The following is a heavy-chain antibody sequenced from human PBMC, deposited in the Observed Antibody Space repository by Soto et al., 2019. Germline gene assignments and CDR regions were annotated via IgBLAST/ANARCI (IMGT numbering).Heavy chain of an antibody. J-gene: IGHJ4*02. CDR3: AREGRIHGAIDY. CDR1: GFIFSTYA. CDR2: ISYDGNNK. D-gene: IGHD3-16*01. V-gene: IGHV3-30-3*01. Sequence: QVQLVESGGGVVQPGRSLRLSCAASGFIFSTYAMHWVRQAPGKGLEWVAVISYDGNNKYYADSVKGRFTISRDNSKKTLYLQMNSLRAEDTAVYSCAREGRIHGAIDYWGQGTLVTVSS.